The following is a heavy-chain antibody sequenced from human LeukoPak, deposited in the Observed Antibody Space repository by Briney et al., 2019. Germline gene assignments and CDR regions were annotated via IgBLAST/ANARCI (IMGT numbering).Heavy chain of an antibody. CDR2: IIPILGIA. J-gene: IGHJ3*02. CDR3: AGAQGLPGAFDI. D-gene: IGHD5-18*01. V-gene: IGHV1-69*04. Sequence: SVKLSCKASGATFSSYAISWVRQAPGQGLEWMGRIIPILGIANYAQKFPGRVTITADKSTSTAYLELSSLRSEDTAVYYCAGAQGLPGAFDIWGQGTMVTVSS. CDR1: GATFSSYA.